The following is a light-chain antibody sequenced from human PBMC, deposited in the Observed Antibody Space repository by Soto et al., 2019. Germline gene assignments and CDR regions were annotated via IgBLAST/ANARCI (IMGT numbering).Light chain of an antibody. CDR2: LNTDGSH. Sequence: QSVLTQSPSASASLGASVKLTCTLSSGHSNYAIAWHQQQPDKGPRYLMKLNTDGSHSKGAGIPDRFSGSSSGAERHLTISSLQSEDEADYYCQTWGTAIHDVVFGGGTKVTVL. V-gene: IGLV4-69*01. CDR1: SGHSNYA. CDR3: QTWGTAIHDVV. J-gene: IGLJ2*01.